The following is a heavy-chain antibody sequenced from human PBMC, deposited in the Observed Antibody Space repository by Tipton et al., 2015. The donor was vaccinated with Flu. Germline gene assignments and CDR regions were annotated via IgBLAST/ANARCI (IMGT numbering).Heavy chain of an antibody. J-gene: IGHJ2*01. CDR3: ARVIGSGYYYGDWYFDL. CDR2: IYYSGST. V-gene: IGHV4-31*03. D-gene: IGHD3-22*01. CDR1: GGSISSGGYY. Sequence: TLSLTCTVSGGSISSGGYYWSWIRQHPGKGLEWIGYIYYSGSTYYNPSLKSRVTISVDTSKNQFSLKLSSVTAADTAVYYCARVIGSGYYYGDWYFDLWGRGTLVTVSS.